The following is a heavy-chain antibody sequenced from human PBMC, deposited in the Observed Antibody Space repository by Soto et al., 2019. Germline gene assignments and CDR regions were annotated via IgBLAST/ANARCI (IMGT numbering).Heavy chain of an antibody. J-gene: IGHJ3*02. V-gene: IGHV5-51*01. D-gene: IGHD3-22*01. Sequence: GESLKISCKGSGYSFTSYWIGWVRQMPGKGLEWMGIIYPGDSDTRYSPSFQGQVTISADKSISTAYLQWSSLKASDTAMYYCARPNYDSSGYYYVSAFDIWGQGTMVTVSS. CDR1: GYSFTSYW. CDR3: ARPNYDSSGYYYVSAFDI. CDR2: IYPGDSDT.